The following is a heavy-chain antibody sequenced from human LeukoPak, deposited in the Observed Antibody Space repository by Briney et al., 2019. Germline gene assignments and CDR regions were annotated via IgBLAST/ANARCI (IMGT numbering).Heavy chain of an antibody. Sequence: RGSLRLSCAASGFIFSNYVMHWVRQVPGKGLEWVAFIRSDGINKYYADSVKGRFTISRDNSKNMLFLQMDSLRTEDTAVYYCAKAPHDILTGYLDYWGQGTLVTVSS. CDR2: IRSDGINK. J-gene: IGHJ4*02. CDR1: GFIFSNYV. V-gene: IGHV3-30*02. CDR3: AKAPHDILTGYLDY. D-gene: IGHD3-9*01.